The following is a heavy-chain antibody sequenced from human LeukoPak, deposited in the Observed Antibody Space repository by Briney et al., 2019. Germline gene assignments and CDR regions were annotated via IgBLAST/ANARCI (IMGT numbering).Heavy chain of an antibody. CDR1: GGSISSYY. D-gene: IGHD1-26*01. Sequence: SEALSLTCTVSGGSISSYYWSWIRQPAGKGLEWIGRIYTSGSTNYNPSLKSRVTMSVDTSKNQFSLKLSSVTAADTAVYYCARVLSGSYSHNWFDPWGQGTLVTVSS. J-gene: IGHJ5*02. V-gene: IGHV4-4*07. CDR3: ARVLSGSYSHNWFDP. CDR2: IYTSGST.